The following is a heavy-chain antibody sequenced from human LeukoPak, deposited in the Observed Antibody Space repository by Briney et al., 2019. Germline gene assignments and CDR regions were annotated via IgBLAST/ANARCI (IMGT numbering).Heavy chain of an antibody. CDR3: ARGRTMVRGVITNWFDP. Sequence: GASVKVSCKASGYTFTGYDINWVRQATGQGLEWMGWMNPNSGNTGYAQKFQGRVTMTRNTSISTAYMELSSLRSEDTDVYYCARGRTMVRGVITNWFDPWGQGTLVTVSS. CDR2: MNPNSGNT. CDR1: GYTFTGYD. V-gene: IGHV1-8*01. D-gene: IGHD3-10*01. J-gene: IGHJ5*02.